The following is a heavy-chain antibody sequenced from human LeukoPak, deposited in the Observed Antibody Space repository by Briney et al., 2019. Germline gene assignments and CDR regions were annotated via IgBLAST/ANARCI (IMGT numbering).Heavy chain of an antibody. D-gene: IGHD6-13*01. J-gene: IGHJ3*02. CDR1: GFTFSSYS. Sequence: GGSLRLSCAASGFTFSSYSMNWVRQAPGKGLEWVSSISSSSSYIYYADSVKVRFTISRDNAKNSLYLQMNSLRAEDTAVYYCAREVTGIALAFDIWGQGTMVTVSS. V-gene: IGHV3-21*01. CDR2: ISSSSSYI. CDR3: AREVTGIALAFDI.